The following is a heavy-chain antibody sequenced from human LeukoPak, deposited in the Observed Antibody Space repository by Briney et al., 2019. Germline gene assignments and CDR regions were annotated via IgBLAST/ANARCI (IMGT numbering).Heavy chain of an antibody. CDR1: GYTFTSYY. D-gene: IGHD3-22*01. CDR3: ARSGSYDRWYYYYGMDV. Sequence: ASVKVSCKASGYTFTSYYMHWVRQAPGQGLEWMGIINPSGGSTSYAQKFQGRVTMTRDTSTSTVYMELSSLRSEDTAVYYCARSGSYDRWYYYYGMDVWGQGTTVTVSS. V-gene: IGHV1-46*01. J-gene: IGHJ6*02. CDR2: INPSGGST.